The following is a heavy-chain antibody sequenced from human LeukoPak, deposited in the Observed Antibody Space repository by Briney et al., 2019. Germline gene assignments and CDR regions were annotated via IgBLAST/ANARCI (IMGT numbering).Heavy chain of an antibody. CDR3: ASGSYTHYYFDY. V-gene: IGHV4-61*01. CDR1: GDSISSSSSY. Sequence: PSETLSLTCTVSGDSISSSSSYWSWIRQPPGKGLEWIGYIYYSGSTNYNPSLKSRVTISVDTSKNQFSLKLSSVTAADTAVYYCASGSYTHYYFDYWGQGTLVTVSS. J-gene: IGHJ4*02. CDR2: IYYSGST. D-gene: IGHD1-26*01.